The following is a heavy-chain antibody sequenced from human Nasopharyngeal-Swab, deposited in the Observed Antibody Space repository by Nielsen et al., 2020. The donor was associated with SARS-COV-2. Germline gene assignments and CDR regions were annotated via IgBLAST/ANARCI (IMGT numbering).Heavy chain of an antibody. CDR3: ARDRDLSLPDY. CDR2: IWYDGSNK. Sequence: GESLKISYAASGFTFSSYGMHWVRQAPGKGLEWVAVIWYDGSNKYYADSVKGRFTISRDNSKNTLYLQMNSLRAEDTAVYYCARDRDLSLPDYWGQGTLVTVSS. CDR1: GFTFSSYG. J-gene: IGHJ4*02. V-gene: IGHV3-33*01.